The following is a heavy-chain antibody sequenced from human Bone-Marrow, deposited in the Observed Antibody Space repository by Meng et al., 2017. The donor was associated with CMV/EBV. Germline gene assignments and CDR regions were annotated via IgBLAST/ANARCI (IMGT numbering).Heavy chain of an antibody. CDR1: GFTFSTYD. J-gene: IGHJ4*02. CDR3: ARARSPTHFDY. V-gene: IGHV3-13*01. CDR2: IGTVGDT. Sequence: GESLKISCAASGFTFSTYDFHWVRQPTGKGLEWVSSIGTVGDTYSIGSVKGRFIISREDAKNSVYLQMNGLRDGDTGLYYCARARSPTHFDYWGQGALVTVSS.